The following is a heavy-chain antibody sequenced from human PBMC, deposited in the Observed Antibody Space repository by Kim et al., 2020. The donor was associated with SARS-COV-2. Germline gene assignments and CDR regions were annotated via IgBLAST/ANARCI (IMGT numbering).Heavy chain of an antibody. CDR1: GFTFSSYA. Sequence: GGSLRLSCAASGFTFSSYAMHWVRQAPGKGLEWVAVISYDGSNKYYADSVKGRFTISRDNSKNTLYLQMNSLRAEDTAVYYCASWGYDYVWGSYPFDYWGQGTLVTVSS. J-gene: IGHJ4*02. D-gene: IGHD3-16*01. V-gene: IGHV3-30*04. CDR2: ISYDGSNK. CDR3: ASWGYDYVWGSYPFDY.